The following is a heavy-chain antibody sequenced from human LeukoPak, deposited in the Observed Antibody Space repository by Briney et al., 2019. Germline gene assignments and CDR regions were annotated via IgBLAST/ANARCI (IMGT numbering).Heavy chain of an antibody. D-gene: IGHD4-17*01. CDR3: TTDRDYGDYPEYYFDY. CDR2: IKSKTDGGTT. J-gene: IGHJ4*02. CDR1: RFTFSNAW. Sequence: GGSLRLSCAASRFTFSNAWMSWVRQAPGKGLEWVGHIKSKTDGGTTDYAAPVKGRFTISRDDSKNTLYLQMNSLRTEDTAVYYRTTDRDYGDYPEYYFDYWGQGTLVTVSS. V-gene: IGHV3-15*01.